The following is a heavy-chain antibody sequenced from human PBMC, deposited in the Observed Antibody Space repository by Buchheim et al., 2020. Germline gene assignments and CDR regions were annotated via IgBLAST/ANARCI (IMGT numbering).Heavy chain of an antibody. V-gene: IGHV4-61*02. Sequence: QVQLQESGPGLVKPSQTLSLTCTVSGGSISSGSYYWSWIRQPAGKGLEWIGRIYTSGSTNYNPSLKSRVTISVDTPKNQFSLKLSSVTAADTAVYYCARGAAYYYDSSGFDYWGQGTL. D-gene: IGHD3-22*01. CDR1: GGSISSGSYY. CDR3: ARGAAYYYDSSGFDY. CDR2: IYTSGST. J-gene: IGHJ4*02.